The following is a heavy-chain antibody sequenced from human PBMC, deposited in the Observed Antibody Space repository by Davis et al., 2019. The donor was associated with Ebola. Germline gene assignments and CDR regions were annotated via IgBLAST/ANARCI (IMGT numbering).Heavy chain of an antibody. CDR3: ARGWLRGYLDY. D-gene: IGHD3-3*01. CDR2: TYYNSKWYN. Sequence: PSETLSLTCAISGDSVSTNIGWNWIRQSPSRGLEWLGRTYYNSKWYNDYAVSVKSRITINPDTAKNQFSLQLNSVTPEDTAVYYCARGWLRGYLDYWGQGTLVTVSS. CDR1: GDSVSTNIG. J-gene: IGHJ4*02. V-gene: IGHV6-1*01.